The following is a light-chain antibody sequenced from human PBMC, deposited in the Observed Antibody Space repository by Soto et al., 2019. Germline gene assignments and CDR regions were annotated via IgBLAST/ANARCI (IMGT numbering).Light chain of an antibody. V-gene: IGKV3-15*01. CDR2: GAS. CDR3: QQYNNWPLT. CDR1: QSLSSN. Sequence: EIVMTQSPATLSVSPGERATLSCRASQSLSSNLAWYQQKPGQAPRLLSYGASTRATGIPARFSGSGSGTEFTLTISSLQSEDFTVYYCQQYNNWPLTFGGGTKVDI. J-gene: IGKJ4*01.